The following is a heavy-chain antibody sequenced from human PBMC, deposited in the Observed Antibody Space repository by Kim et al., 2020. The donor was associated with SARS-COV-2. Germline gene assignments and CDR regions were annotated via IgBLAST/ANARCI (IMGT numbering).Heavy chain of an antibody. J-gene: IGHJ5*02. CDR3: ARGLKAAAGTDWFDP. V-gene: IGHV1-18*01. Sequence: QKLQGRVTMTTDTSTSTAYMELRSLRSDDTAVYYCARGLKAAAGTDWFDPWGQGTLVTVSS. D-gene: IGHD6-13*01.